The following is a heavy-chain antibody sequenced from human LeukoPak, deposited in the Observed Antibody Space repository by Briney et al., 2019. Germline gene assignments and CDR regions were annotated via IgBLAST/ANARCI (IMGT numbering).Heavy chain of an antibody. Sequence: GGSLRLSCAASGFTFSSYGMHWVRQAPGKGLEWVAVIWYDGSNKYYADSVKGRFTISGDNSKNTLYLQMNSLRAEDTAVYYCAKCLGYSYGPSDYWGQGTLVTVSS. CDR2: IWYDGSNK. D-gene: IGHD5-18*01. V-gene: IGHV3-33*06. CDR1: GFTFSSYG. CDR3: AKCLGYSYGPSDY. J-gene: IGHJ4*02.